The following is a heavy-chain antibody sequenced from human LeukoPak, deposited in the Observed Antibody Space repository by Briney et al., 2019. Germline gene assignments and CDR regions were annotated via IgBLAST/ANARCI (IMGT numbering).Heavy chain of an antibody. CDR2: LYYGANT. V-gene: IGHV4-39*01. Sequence: SETLSLTCSVSGGSISSSLYYWGWLRQPPWKGLELVGSLYYGANTYYKPSLKSRLTISVDTSKNQLSLKVRAVTAADTALYFCAGGQTLDWLSNFFDSWGQGSLVIVSS. D-gene: IGHD3-3*01. CDR1: GGSISSSLYY. J-gene: IGHJ4*02. CDR3: AGGQTLDWLSNFFDS.